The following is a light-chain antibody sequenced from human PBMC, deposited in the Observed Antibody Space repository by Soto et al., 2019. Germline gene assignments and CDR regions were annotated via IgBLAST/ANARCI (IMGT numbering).Light chain of an antibody. Sequence: HSELTQHPTAAGSPGQSVTISCTGTSSDVGSYNYVSWYQHHPGKAPKLIIFDVTKRPSGVPDRFSGSKSGNTASLTVSGLQAEDEADYYCASYAGSNPPYVFGTGTKVTVL. CDR2: DVT. V-gene: IGLV2-8*01. CDR1: SSDVGSYNY. J-gene: IGLJ1*01. CDR3: ASYAGSNPPYV.